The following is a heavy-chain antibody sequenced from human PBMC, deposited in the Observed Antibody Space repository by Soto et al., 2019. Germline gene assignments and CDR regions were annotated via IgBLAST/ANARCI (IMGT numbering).Heavy chain of an antibody. V-gene: IGHV4-39*01. Sequence: QLQESGPGLLRPSETLSLTCVVSGGSIGNRNYYWGWVRQFPQQGLEWLGCVDFTKGAYYKSSPKSRVFISMDESKHQFVLTWASVTPPDSALYFCVRQGQAGGDRGLDVWGRG. D-gene: IGHD6-19*01. J-gene: IGHJ6*01. CDR1: GGSIGNRNYY. CDR3: VRQGQAGGDRGLDV. CDR2: VDFTKGA.